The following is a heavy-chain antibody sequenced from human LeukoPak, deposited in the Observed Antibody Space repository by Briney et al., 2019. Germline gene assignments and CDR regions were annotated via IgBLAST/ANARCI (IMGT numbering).Heavy chain of an antibody. D-gene: IGHD5-18*01. J-gene: IGHJ4*02. Sequence: ASVKVSCKASGYTFTSYYMHWVRQAPGQRLEWMGIINPSGGSTSYAQKFQGRVTMTRDTSTSTVYMELSSLRSKDTAVYYCARGDTAMATTYWGQGTLVTVSS. CDR1: GYTFTSYY. CDR3: ARGDTAMATTY. V-gene: IGHV1-46*01. CDR2: INPSGGST.